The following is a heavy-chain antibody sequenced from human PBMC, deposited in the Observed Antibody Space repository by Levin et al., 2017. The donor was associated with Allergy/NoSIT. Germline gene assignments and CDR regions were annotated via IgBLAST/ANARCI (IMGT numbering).Heavy chain of an antibody. D-gene: IGHD6-19*01. CDR2: IYTRGTA. Sequence: PGGSLRLSCTVSGGSISSYYWSWIRQPAGKGLEWIGRIYTRGTANYSPSLRGRVTISGDTSKNQISLKVTSVTAADTAVYYCARDHTAVPGISDSWGQGTQVTVSS. V-gene: IGHV4-4*07. CDR1: GGSISSYY. CDR3: ARDHTAVPGISDS. J-gene: IGHJ4*02.